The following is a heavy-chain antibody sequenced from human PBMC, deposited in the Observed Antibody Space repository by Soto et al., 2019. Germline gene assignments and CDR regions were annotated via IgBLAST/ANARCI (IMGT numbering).Heavy chain of an antibody. V-gene: IGHV1-3*01. J-gene: IGHJ3*02. Sequence: ASVKVSCKASGYTFTSYAMHWVRQAPGQRLEWMGWINAGNGNTKYSQKFQGRVTITRDTSASTAYMELSSLRSEDTAVYYCARAVRSAIFGVTSRQRGAFDIWGQWTMVTVSS. CDR1: GYTFTSYA. CDR2: INAGNGNT. D-gene: IGHD3-3*01. CDR3: ARAVRSAIFGVTSRQRGAFDI.